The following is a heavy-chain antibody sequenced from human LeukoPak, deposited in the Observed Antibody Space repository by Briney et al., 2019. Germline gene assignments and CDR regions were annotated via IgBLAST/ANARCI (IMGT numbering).Heavy chain of an antibody. CDR2: INHSGST. V-gene: IGHV4-34*01. CDR1: GGSFSGYY. Sequence: SETLSLTCAVYGGSFSGYYWSWIRQPPGKGLEWIGEINHSGSTNYNPSLKSRVTISVDTSKNQFSLKLSSVTAADTAVYYCAKDDSYAPSSPDYWGQGTLVTVSS. J-gene: IGHJ4*02. CDR3: AKDDSYAPSSPDY. D-gene: IGHD5-18*01.